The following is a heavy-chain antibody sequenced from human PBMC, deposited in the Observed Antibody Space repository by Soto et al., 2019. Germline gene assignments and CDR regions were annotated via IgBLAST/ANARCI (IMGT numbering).Heavy chain of an antibody. D-gene: IGHD3-22*01. CDR3: AKEGTMIVIRYYFDY. J-gene: IGHJ4*02. CDR1: GFTFSSYS. V-gene: IGHV3-30*18. CDR2: ISYDGSNK. Sequence: QVQLVESGGGVVQPGRSLRLSCAASGFTFSSYSMHWVRQAPGKGLEWVAVISYDGSNKYYADSVKGRFTISRDNSKNTLYLQMNSLRAEDTAVYYCAKEGTMIVIRYYFDYWGQGTLVTVSS.